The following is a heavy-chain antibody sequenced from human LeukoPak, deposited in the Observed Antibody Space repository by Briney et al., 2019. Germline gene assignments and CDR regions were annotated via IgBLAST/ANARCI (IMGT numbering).Heavy chain of an antibody. D-gene: IGHD6-19*01. CDR1: GFTVSNIY. Sequence: GGSLRLSCAASGFTVSNIYTSWVRQAPGKGLEWVSVIYSGGGTFYSDSVKGRFIISRDSSKNTLYLQMNSLRADDTAVYYCARDSSGPAFWGQGTLVTVSS. CDR2: IYSGGGT. J-gene: IGHJ4*02. CDR3: ARDSSGPAF. V-gene: IGHV3-53*01.